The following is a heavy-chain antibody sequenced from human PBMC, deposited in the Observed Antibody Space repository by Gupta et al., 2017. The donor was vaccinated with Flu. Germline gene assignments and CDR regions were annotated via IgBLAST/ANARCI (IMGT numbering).Heavy chain of an antibody. J-gene: IGHJ6*02. CDR1: GFSFSNYG. D-gene: IGHD3-9*01. V-gene: IGHV3-30*18. CDR2: ISCDGRNK. Sequence: QEQVVESGGGVVQPGRSLRLSCAASGFSFSNYGMHWVRQAPGKGLEWVADISCDGRNKTYADSVKCRFTISRDNSKNTLYLQMNSLRTEDTAVYYCSKDWKWNYNIYGMNVWGQGTTVTVSS. CDR3: SKDWKWNYNIYGMNV.